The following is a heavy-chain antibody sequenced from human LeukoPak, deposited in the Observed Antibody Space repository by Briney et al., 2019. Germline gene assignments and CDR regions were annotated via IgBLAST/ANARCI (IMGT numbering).Heavy chain of an antibody. CDR2: ISGSGGST. CDR3: AARRLTVTTEIDY. CDR1: GFTFSSYG. J-gene: IGHJ4*02. D-gene: IGHD4-17*01. Sequence: GGSLRLSCAASGFTFSSYGTSWVRQAPGKGLEWVSAISGSGGSTYYADSVKGRFTISRDNSKNTVYLQMNSLRPEDTAVYYCAARRLTVTTEIDYWGQGTLVTVSS. V-gene: IGHV3-23*01.